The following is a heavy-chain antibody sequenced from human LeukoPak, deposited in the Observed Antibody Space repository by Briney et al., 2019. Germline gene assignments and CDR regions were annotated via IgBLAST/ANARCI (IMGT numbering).Heavy chain of an antibody. CDR1: GFTFSSYA. CDR3: ARDHDILTAAFDI. CDR2: ISGSGGST. J-gene: IGHJ3*02. Sequence: GGSLRLSCAASGFTFSSYAMSWVRQAPGKGLEWVSAISGSGGSTYYADSVKGRFTISRDNSKNTLYLQMNSLRAEDTAVYYCARDHDILTAAFDIWGQGTMVTVSS. D-gene: IGHD3-9*01. V-gene: IGHV3-23*01.